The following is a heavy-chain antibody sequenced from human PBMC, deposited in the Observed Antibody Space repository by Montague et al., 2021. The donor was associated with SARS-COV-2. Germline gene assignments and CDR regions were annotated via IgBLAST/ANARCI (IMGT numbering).Heavy chain of an antibody. D-gene: IGHD3-10*01. V-gene: IGHV6-1*01. CDR3: ARDLDYYGSGSYPEGFDP. CDR1: GDSVSSNSAA. CDR2: TYYRSKWYN. J-gene: IGHJ5*02. Sequence: CAISGDSVSSNSAAWNWIRHSPSRGLEWLGRTYYRSKWYNDYAVSVKSRITINPDTSKNQFSLQLNSVTPEDTAVYYCARDLDYYGSGSYPEGFDPWGQGTLVTASA.